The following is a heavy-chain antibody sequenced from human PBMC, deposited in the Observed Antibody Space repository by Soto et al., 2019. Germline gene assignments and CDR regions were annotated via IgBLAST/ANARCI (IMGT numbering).Heavy chain of an antibody. Sequence: QVQLVQSGAEVKKPGASVKVSCKASGYTFTNYGISWVRQAPGQGLEWMGWISANNGNTNYAQKLQGRVTMTTDTSTSKDYMERRGLRSDDTAVYYCASDRGSYALDYWGQGTLVTVSS. CDR2: ISANNGNT. CDR1: GYTFTNYG. CDR3: ASDRGSYALDY. J-gene: IGHJ4*02. D-gene: IGHD1-26*01. V-gene: IGHV1-18*01.